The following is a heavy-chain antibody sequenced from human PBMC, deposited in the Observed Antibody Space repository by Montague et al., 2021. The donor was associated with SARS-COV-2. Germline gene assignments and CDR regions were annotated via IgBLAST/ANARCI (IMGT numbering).Heavy chain of an antibody. Sequence: SETLSLTCAVSRGSFSNYYWTWIRQSPGKGLEWIGEINQCGAPNYTPSLKSRVTISLDTSKKQISLKLNSVTVADTAVFFCARGRPVQGSFRLFDSLSSGALDIWAQGSLVIVSS. CDR2: INQCGAP. V-gene: IGHV4-34*01. CDR3: ARGRPVQGSFRLFDSLSSGALDI. D-gene: IGHD3-9*01. J-gene: IGHJ3*02. CDR1: RGSFSNYY.